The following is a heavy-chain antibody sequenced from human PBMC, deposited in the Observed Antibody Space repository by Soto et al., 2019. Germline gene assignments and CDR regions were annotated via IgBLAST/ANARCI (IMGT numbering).Heavy chain of an antibody. Sequence: GGSLRLSCAASGFTFSSHWMFWVRQAPGKGLVWVSHINSDGSSRTYADSVKGRFTISRDNAKNTVYLQMNSLRAEDTAVYYCAKKTGRYFDWLLYLDYWGQGTLVTVSS. CDR2: INSDGSSR. D-gene: IGHD3-9*01. V-gene: IGHV3-74*03. CDR3: AKKTGRYFDWLLYLDY. CDR1: GFTFSSHW. J-gene: IGHJ4*02.